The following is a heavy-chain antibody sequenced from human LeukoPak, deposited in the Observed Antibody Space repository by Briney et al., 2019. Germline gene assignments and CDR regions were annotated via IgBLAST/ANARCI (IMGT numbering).Heavy chain of an antibody. CDR1: GGSMSSYY. CDR2: MYTDGST. Sequence: PSETLSLTCIVSGGSMSSYYWSWIRQPAGKGLEWIGRMYTDGSTNYNPFLNSRVTMSVDTSKKHFSLRLNSVTAADTAVYYCATYDQKLVFDNWGQGTLVTVSS. D-gene: IGHD6-13*01. V-gene: IGHV4-4*07. CDR3: ATYDQKLVFDN. J-gene: IGHJ4*02.